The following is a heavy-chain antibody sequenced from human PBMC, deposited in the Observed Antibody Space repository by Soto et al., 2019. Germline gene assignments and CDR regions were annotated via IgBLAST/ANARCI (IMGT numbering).Heavy chain of an antibody. J-gene: IGHJ3*01. CDR2: ISYDGSNK. Sequence: QVQLVESGGGVVQPGRSLRLSCAASGFTLSDYVIHWVRQAPGKGLEWVAVISYDGSNKYYADSVKGRFTISRDNSKNTLYLQMTSLRGEDTAVYYCARDPGPLLSNTKNAFDVWGQGTMVTVSS. CDR3: ARDPGPLLSNTKNAFDV. V-gene: IGHV3-30-3*01. D-gene: IGHD6-13*01. CDR1: GFTLSDYV.